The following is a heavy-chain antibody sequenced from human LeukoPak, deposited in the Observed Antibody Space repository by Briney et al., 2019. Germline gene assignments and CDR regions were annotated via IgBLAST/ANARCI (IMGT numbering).Heavy chain of an antibody. V-gene: IGHV4-39*01. J-gene: IGHJ4*02. D-gene: IGHD1-1*01. CDR3: ARNEDRNWYFDH. Sequence: SETLSLTCTVSGGSISSSYYYWGWIRQPPGKGLQWIEIIYYSGITYYNRSLKSRVTIYVDKYANQFSLKLRSVTDTDTAVYSCARNEDRNWYFDHWGQGTLVTVSS. CDR1: GGSISSSYYY. CDR2: IYYSGIT.